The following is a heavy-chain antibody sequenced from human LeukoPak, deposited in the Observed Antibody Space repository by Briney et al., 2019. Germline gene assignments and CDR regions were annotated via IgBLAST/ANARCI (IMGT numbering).Heavy chain of an antibody. CDR1: GGSFSGYY. J-gene: IGHJ4*02. CDR2: MNHSGSA. D-gene: IGHD3-3*01. V-gene: IGHV4-34*01. CDR3: ARDRTRYDFWSGYSTPSYYFDY. Sequence: PLETLSLTCAVYGGSFSGYYWSWLRQPPGKGLERMGEMNHSGSANYNPSLKSRVTISVDTSKNQFSLKLSSVTAADTAVYYCARDRTRYDFWSGYSTPSYYFDYWGQGTLVTVSS.